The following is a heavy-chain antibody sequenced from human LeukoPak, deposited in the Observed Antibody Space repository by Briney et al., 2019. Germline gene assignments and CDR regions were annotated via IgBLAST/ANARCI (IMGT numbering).Heavy chain of an antibody. CDR1: GCTFSDYY. CDR3: GRWGPGSDIVGALGDY. D-gene: IGHD1-26*01. Sequence: GGSLRLSCAASGCTFSDYYMSWIRQAPGKGLEWISYIMSSGSTIDYADSVKGRFTISRDNAKNSLYLQMNSLRAEDTAVYYCGRWGPGSDIVGALGDYWGQGTVATVSS. V-gene: IGHV3-11*01. CDR2: IMSSGSTI. J-gene: IGHJ4*02.